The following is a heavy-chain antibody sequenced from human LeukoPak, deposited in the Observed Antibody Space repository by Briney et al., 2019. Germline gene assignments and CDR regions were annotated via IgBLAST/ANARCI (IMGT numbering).Heavy chain of an antibody. J-gene: IGHJ4*02. D-gene: IGHD3-22*01. CDR3: ARALPYYYDSSGYSDFDY. V-gene: IGHV1-8*01. CDR2: MNPNSGNT. Sequence: GASVKVSCKASGYTFTSYDINWVRQATGQGLEWMGWMNPNSGNTGYAQKFQGRVTMTRNTSISTAYMELSSLRSEDTAVYYCARALPYYYDSSGYSDFDYWGQGTLVTVSS. CDR1: GYTFTSYD.